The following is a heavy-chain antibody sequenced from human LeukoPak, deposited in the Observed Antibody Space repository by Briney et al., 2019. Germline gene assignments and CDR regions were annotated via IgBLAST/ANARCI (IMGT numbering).Heavy chain of an antibody. CDR2: INHSGST. CDR3: ARGYCSGGSWRYSRARLDY. D-gene: IGHD2-15*01. Sequence: PSETLSLTCAVHGGSFSGYYWSWIRQPPGKGLEWVGEINHSGSTNYNPSLKSRVTISVDTSKNQFSLKLSSLTAADTAVYYCARGYCSGGSWRYSRARLDYWGQGTLVTVSS. CDR1: GGSFSGYY. V-gene: IGHV4-34*01. J-gene: IGHJ4*02.